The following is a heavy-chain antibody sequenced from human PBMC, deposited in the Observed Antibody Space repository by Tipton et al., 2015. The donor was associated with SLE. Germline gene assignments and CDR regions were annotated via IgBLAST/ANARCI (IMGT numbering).Heavy chain of an antibody. CDR1: GGSFSGYY. D-gene: IGHD5-24*01. Sequence: TLSLTCAVYGGSFSGYYWSWIRQPPGKGLEWIGEINHSGSTNYNPSLKSRVTISVDTSKNQFSLKLSSVTAADTAVYYCARGFPLRWFDPWGQGTLVTVSS. CDR2: INHSGST. J-gene: IGHJ5*02. CDR3: ARGFPLRWFDP. V-gene: IGHV4-34*01.